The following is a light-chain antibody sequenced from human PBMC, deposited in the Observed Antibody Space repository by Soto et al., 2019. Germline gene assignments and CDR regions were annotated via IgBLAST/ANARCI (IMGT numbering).Light chain of an antibody. CDR1: QSVSSY. CDR2: DAS. Sequence: IVLRQSPATLSLSPGERATLSCRASQSVSSYLAWYQQEPGQAPRLLINDASNRATGIPARFSGSGSGTDFTLTISSLEPEDFAVYYCQQRSNWITFGQGTRLEIK. J-gene: IGKJ5*01. CDR3: QQRSNWIT. V-gene: IGKV3-11*01.